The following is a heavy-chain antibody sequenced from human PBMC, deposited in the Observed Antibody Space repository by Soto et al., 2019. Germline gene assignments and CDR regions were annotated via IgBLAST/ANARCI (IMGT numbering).Heavy chain of an antibody. V-gene: IGHV1-69*02. Sequence: QVQLVQSGAEVKKPGSSVKVSCKASGGTFSSYTISWVRQAPEQGLEWMGRIIPILGIANYAQKFQGRVTITADKSTSTAYMELSSLRSEDTAVYYCASPPGYSYGDDAFDIWGQGTMVTVSS. CDR3: ASPPGYSYGDDAFDI. D-gene: IGHD5-18*01. J-gene: IGHJ3*02. CDR1: GGTFSSYT. CDR2: IIPILGIA.